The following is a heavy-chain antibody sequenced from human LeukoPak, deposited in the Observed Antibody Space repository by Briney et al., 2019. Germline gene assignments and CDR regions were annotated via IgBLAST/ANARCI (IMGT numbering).Heavy chain of an antibody. CDR2: IHRSGSP. Sequence: SETLSLTCTVSLDSTTSNFWSWGRQPQGKGLEWIGEIHRSGSPYYNPSLQSRVTISIDRSRNQIALELSSVTAADTAVYYCAREILGGFNPGAYWGQGTLLTVSS. D-gene: IGHD1-14*01. J-gene: IGHJ4*02. CDR3: AREILGGFNPGAY. V-gene: IGHV4-4*02. CDR1: LDSTTSNF.